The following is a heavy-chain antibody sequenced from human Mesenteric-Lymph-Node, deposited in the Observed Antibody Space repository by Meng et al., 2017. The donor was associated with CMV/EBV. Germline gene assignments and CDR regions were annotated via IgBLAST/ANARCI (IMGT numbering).Heavy chain of an antibody. J-gene: IGHJ6*02. CDR1: GGTFSGYA. CDR2: IIPILAKL. D-gene: IGHD3-22*01. CDR3: ARSSFDSYYYGVDV. V-gene: IGHV1-69*10. Sequence: SVKVSCKASGGTFSGYAISWVRQAPGQGLEWMGGIIPILAKLSYAQNFQGRVTITADKSTSTAYMELSSLRSEDTAVYYCARSSFDSYYYGVDVWGQGTTVTVSS.